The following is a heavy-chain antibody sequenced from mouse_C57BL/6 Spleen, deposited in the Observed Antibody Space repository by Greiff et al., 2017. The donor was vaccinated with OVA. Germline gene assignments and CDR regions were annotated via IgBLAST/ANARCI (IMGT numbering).Heavy chain of an antibody. V-gene: IGHV1-72*01. CDR2: IDPNSGGT. D-gene: IGHD1-1*01. CDR3: ARPAYYGSSFFAY. J-gene: IGHJ3*01. CDR1: GYTFTSYW. Sequence: QVQLKQPGAELVKPGASVKLSCKASGYTFTSYWMHWVKQRPGRGLEWIGRIDPNSGGTKYNEKFKSKATLTVDKPSSTAYMQLSSLTSEDSAVYYCARPAYYGSSFFAYWGQGTLVTVSA.